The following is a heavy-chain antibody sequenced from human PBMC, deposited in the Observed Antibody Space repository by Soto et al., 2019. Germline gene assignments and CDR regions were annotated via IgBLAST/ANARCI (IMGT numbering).Heavy chain of an antibody. D-gene: IGHD3-9*01. CDR1: GDSFSSYW. Sequence: GESLKISCKGSGDSFSSYWIGWVRQMPGKGLEWMGIIYPGDSDTRYSPSFQGQVTISADKSISTAYLQWSSLKASDTAMYYCARLIPLDYDILTGYYHPLYYWGQGTLVTVSS. CDR2: IYPGDSDT. V-gene: IGHV5-51*01. J-gene: IGHJ4*02. CDR3: ARLIPLDYDILTGYYHPLYY.